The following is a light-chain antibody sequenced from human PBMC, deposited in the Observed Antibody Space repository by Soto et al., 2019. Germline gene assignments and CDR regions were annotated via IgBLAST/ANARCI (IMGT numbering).Light chain of an antibody. J-gene: IGKJ1*01. CDR1: TSLLHSNGYNY. CDR2: LGS. Sequence: DIVRTQFPLSLRVTHGEPASIACRSSTSLLHSNGYNYLDWYLQKPGQSPQLLIYLGSNRASGVPDRFSGSGSGTDFTLKISRVEAEDVGVYYCVQALQSPPWTFGQGTKVDIK. V-gene: IGKV2-28*01. CDR3: VQALQSPPWT.